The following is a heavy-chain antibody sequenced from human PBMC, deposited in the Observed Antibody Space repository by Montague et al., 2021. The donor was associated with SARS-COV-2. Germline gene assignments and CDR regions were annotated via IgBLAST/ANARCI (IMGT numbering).Heavy chain of an antibody. D-gene: IGHD2-8*01. CDR3: ARRRAGLYRPEHYIDV. Sequence: ETLSLTCNVSGDSMKNSGYYWAWIRQPPGKGLEWIGSIYYSGTTYYNPSLKSRVTISVDTSKNQFSLILSSVTAADRAVYYCARRRAGLYRPEHYIDVWGEGTTVTVSS. CDR1: GDSMKNSGYY. J-gene: IGHJ6*03. V-gene: IGHV4-39*01. CDR2: IYYSGTT.